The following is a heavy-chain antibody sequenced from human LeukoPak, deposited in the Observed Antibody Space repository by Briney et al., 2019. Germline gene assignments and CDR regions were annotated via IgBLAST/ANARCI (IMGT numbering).Heavy chain of an antibody. CDR3: TRIGFFYDSSGYSGAFDI. J-gene: IGHJ3*02. CDR1: GISLSTSGMR. CDR2: IDWDDDK. V-gene: IGHV2-70*04. Sequence: SGPALVKPTQTLTLTCTFSGISLSTSGMRGSWIRQPPGKALECLARIDWDDDKFYSTSLKTRLTISKDTSKNQVVLTMTNMDPVDTATYYCTRIGFFYDSSGYSGAFDIWGQGTMVIVS. D-gene: IGHD3-22*01.